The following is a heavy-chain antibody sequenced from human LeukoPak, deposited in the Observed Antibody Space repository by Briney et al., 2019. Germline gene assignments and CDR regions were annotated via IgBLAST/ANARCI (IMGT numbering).Heavy chain of an antibody. J-gene: IGHJ4*02. CDR1: GFTFSSYG. CDR3: AKDLSAVNRVRPLYSSTDGC. CDR2: IRYDGSNK. V-gene: IGHV3-30*02. Sequence: GGSLRLSCAASGFTFSSYGMHWVRQAPGKGLEWVAFIRYDGSNKYYADSVKGRFTISRDNSKNTLYLQMNSLRAEDTAVYYCAKDLSAVNRVRPLYSSTDGCWGQGTLVTVSS. D-gene: IGHD6-13*01.